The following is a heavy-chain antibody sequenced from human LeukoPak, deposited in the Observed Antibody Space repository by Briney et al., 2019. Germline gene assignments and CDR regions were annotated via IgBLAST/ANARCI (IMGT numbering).Heavy chain of an antibody. Sequence: GESLKISCKGSGYCFTNYWIGWVRQMPGKGLEWMGIIYPGDSDTRYSPSFQGQVTISADKSISTAYLQWSSLEASDIAMYFCGRVHNIWYHFDFWGQGTLVTVSS. V-gene: IGHV5-51*01. CDR1: GYCFTNYW. CDR2: IYPGDSDT. D-gene: IGHD6-13*01. CDR3: GRVHNIWYHFDF. J-gene: IGHJ4*02.